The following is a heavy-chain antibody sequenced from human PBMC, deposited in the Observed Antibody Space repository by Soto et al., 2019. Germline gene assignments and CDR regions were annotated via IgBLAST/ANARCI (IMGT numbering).Heavy chain of an antibody. CDR2: MYYSGST. Sequence: QLQLQESGPGLVKPSETLSLTCTVSGGSLSSSDYYWGWIRQPPGKGLEWIGSMYYSGSTYYNPSLKSRVSISIHTSKNQLSLKLRSVTAADTAVYYWERGHRYSSGWWWFDPWGQGTLVTVSS. J-gene: IGHJ5*02. CDR1: GGSLSSSDYY. V-gene: IGHV4-39*01. CDR3: ERGHRYSSGWWWFDP. D-gene: IGHD6-19*01.